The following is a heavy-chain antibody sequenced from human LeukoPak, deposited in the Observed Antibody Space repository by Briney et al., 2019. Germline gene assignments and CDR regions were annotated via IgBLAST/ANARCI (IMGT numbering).Heavy chain of an antibody. J-gene: IGHJ4*02. Sequence: PGGSLRLSCAASGFTFRSHWMHWVRQAPGKGLVWVSRIKGDESYTNHADSVKGRFTISRDNAKNTLYLQMNSLRAEDTAVYYCARRIGNSGYVRYYFDYWGQGTLVTVSS. CDR1: GFTFRSHW. CDR2: IKGDESYT. D-gene: IGHD5-12*01. CDR3: ARRIGNSGYVRYYFDY. V-gene: IGHV3-74*01.